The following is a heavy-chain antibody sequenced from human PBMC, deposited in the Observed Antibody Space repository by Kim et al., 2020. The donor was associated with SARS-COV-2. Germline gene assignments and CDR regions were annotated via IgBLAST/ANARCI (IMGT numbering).Heavy chain of an antibody. J-gene: IGHJ2*01. V-gene: IGHV4-38-2*02. CDR1: GSSISSYY. D-gene: IGHD2-2*01. CDR2: VSHIGST. CDR3: ARHAETSSFDGAWYCDL. Sequence: SETLSLTCTVSGSSISSYYWGWIRQPPGKGLEWVETVSHIGSTYSNPSLKSRVTMSVDTSKNLFSLKLSSVTAGDTAVYYCARHAETSSFDGAWYCDLWGSGTLVTVS.